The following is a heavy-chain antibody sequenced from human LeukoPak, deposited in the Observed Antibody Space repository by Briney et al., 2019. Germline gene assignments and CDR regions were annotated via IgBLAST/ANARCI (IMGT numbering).Heavy chain of an antibody. CDR1: GGSISSSS. Sequence: ETLSLTCTVSGGSISSSSYYWGWIRQPPGKGLEWVSYISSSSSTIYYADSVKGRFTISRDNAKNSLYLQMNSLRAEDTAVYYCARDYYDSSGYIDYWGQGTLVTVSS. V-gene: IGHV3-48*01. J-gene: IGHJ4*02. CDR2: ISSSSSTI. D-gene: IGHD3-22*01. CDR3: ARDYYDSSGYIDY.